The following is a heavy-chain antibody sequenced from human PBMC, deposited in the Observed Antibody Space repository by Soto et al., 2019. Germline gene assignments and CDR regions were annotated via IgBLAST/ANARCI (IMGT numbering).Heavy chain of an antibody. CDR2: IYPGDSDT. J-gene: IGHJ5*01. D-gene: IGHD3-22*01. Sequence: XESLKISRQGSGYSFTSYLVVWVRQMPGKGLEWMGIIYPGDSDTRYSPSFQGQVTISADKSISTAYLQWSSLKASDTAMYYCARQDSSGSAKWFDSWAQGTLVTVSS. CDR1: GYSFTSYL. CDR3: ARQDSSGSAKWFDS. V-gene: IGHV5-51*01.